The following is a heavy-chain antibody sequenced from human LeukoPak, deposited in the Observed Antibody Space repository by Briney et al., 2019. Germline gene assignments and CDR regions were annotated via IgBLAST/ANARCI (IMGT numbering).Heavy chain of an antibody. CDR3: KSGGAAPGSFDY. V-gene: IGHV3-7*01. CDR1: GFTFSNYW. CDR2: IKQDESEI. J-gene: IGHJ4*01. D-gene: IGHD1-26*01. Sequence: GGSLRLSCAASGFTFSNYWMTWVRRAPGKGLEWVANIKQDESEIYYVDSVKGRFTISRDNAKDSLFLQMNSLRAEDTAVYYCKSGGAAPGSFDYWGHGALVTVSS.